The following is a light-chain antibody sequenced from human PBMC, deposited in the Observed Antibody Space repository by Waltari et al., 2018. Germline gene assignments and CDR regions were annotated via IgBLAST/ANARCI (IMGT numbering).Light chain of an antibody. CDR3: QQRSNWPPDFT. V-gene: IGKV3-11*01. J-gene: IGKJ3*01. Sequence: EVVLTQSPATLSLSPGERATLPCRASQSLSPYLPWYQQRPGQAPRLLIYDASSRATGIPARFSGSGSGTDFTVTISSLEPEDFEIYYCQQRSNWPPDFTFGPGTKVEIK. CDR1: QSLSPY. CDR2: DAS.